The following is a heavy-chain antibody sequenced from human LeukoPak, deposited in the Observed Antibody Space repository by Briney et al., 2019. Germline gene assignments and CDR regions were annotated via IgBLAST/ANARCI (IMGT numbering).Heavy chain of an antibody. CDR1: GYSISSGYY. J-gene: IGHJ4*02. CDR2: IYDSENT. Sequence: SETLSLTCTVSGYSISSGYYWGWIRQPPGKGLEWIGYIYDSENTNYNPSLKSRVTISADTSKNQFSLKLSSVTAADTAVYYCAGDSGRYFDWLFGIWGQGALVTVSS. V-gene: IGHV4-61*01. D-gene: IGHD3-9*01. CDR3: AGDSGRYFDWLFGI.